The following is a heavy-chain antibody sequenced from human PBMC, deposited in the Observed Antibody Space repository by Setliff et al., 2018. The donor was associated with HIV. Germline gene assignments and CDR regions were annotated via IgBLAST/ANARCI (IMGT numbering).Heavy chain of an antibody. CDR2: INHSGST. CDR1: GGSFSNYY. Sequence: SETLSLTCTVTGGSFSNYYWSWIRQPPGKGLEWIGEINHSGSTNYNPSLKSRVTISVDTSKKQFSLKLSSVTAADTAVYYCARSPTGSYAPFRYWGQGTLVTVSS. V-gene: IGHV4-34*01. D-gene: IGHD3-10*01. J-gene: IGHJ4*02. CDR3: ARSPTGSYAPFRY.